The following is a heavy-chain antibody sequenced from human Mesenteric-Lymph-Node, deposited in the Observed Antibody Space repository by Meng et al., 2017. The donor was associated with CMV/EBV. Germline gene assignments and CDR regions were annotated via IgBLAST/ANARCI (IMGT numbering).Heavy chain of an antibody. CDR1: GDNVASNTAA. J-gene: IGHJ6*02. V-gene: IGHV6-1*01. CDR2: TYYRSSWFH. CDR3: ARDRGDHYGMDV. Sequence: SEPLSPTCAIPGDNVASNTAAWNWIRLSPSRGLEWLGRTYYRSSWFHDYGPPLKGRITFTPDSSKNQVSLHLNSVTPEDTAVYYCARDRGDHYGMDVWGQGTTVTVSS. D-gene: IGHD3-10*01.